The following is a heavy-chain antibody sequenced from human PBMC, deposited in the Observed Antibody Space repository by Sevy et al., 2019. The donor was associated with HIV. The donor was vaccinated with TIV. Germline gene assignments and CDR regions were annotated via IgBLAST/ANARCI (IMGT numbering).Heavy chain of an antibody. V-gene: IGHV3-74*01. CDR3: VRDAFGEFDL. D-gene: IGHD3-10*01. Sequence: GGCLRLSCADSGFTFPSYWMHWVRQPPGKGLVWISRITPDGSFTPDGGRTNYADSVKGRFTISIDDATSTLYLHMNSLRVEDTAIYNCVRDAFGEFDLWGQGILVTVSS. CDR1: GFTFPSYW. J-gene: IGHJ4*02. CDR2: ITPDGSFTPDGGRT.